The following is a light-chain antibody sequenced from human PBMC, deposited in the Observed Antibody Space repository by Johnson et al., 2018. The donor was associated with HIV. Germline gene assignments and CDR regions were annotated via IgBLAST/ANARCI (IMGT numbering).Light chain of an antibody. V-gene: IGLV1-51*01. J-gene: IGLJ1*01. CDR2: DNN. CDR3: GTWDSSLSAGINYV. Sequence: QSVLTQPPSVSAAPGQKVTISCSGSSSNIGNNYVSWYQQLPGTAPKLLIYDNNKRPSGIPDRFSGSKSGTSATLGITGLQTGDEADYYCGTWDSSLSAGINYVFGTGTKGTVL. CDR1: SSNIGNNY.